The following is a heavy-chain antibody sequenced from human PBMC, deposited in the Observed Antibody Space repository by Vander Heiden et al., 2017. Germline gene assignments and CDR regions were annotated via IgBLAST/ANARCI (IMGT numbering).Heavy chain of an antibody. D-gene: IGHD2-2*02. Sequence: QVQLQESGPGLVKPSETLSLTCTVSGGSISGFYWSWIRQSPGKGLEWIGNINDIGSTNNKPSLMMLVAISIGTSNNQFFLELSSVTAEANAVYFCARAGDSAAYTGAWYYFDSWVQGALVPVS. J-gene: IGHJ4*02. CDR3: ARAGDSAAYTGAWYYFDS. V-gene: IGHV4-59*01. CDR2: INDIGST. CDR1: GGSISGFY.